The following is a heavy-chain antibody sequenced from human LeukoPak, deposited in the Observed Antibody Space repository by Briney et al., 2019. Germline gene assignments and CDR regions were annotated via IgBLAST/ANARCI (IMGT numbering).Heavy chain of an antibody. J-gene: IGHJ6*03. CDR3: ARGDTMVRGVIKAYYYYYMDV. CDR2: IKQDGSEK. V-gene: IGHV3-7*01. CDR1: GFTFSSYW. Sequence: PGGSLRLSCAASGFTFSSYWMSWVRQAPGEGLEWVANIKQDGSEKYYVDSVKGRFTISRDNAKNSLYLQMNSLRAEDTAVYYCARGDTMVRGVIKAYYYYYMDVWGKGTTVTVSS. D-gene: IGHD3-10*01.